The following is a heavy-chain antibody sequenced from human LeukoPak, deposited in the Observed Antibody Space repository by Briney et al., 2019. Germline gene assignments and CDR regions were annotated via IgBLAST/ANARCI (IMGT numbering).Heavy chain of an antibody. Sequence: GGSLRLSCAASGFTFSSYEMNWVRQAPGKGLEWVSYISSSGSTIYYADSVKGRFTISRDNAKNSLYLQMNSLRAEDTAVYYCARVDSCGWYDVDYWGQGTLVTVSS. CDR3: ARVDSCGWYDVDY. V-gene: IGHV3-48*03. J-gene: IGHJ4*02. CDR2: ISSSGSTI. CDR1: GFTFSSYE. D-gene: IGHD6-19*01.